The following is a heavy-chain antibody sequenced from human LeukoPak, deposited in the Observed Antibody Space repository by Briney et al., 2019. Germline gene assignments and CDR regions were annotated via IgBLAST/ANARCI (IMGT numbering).Heavy chain of an antibody. CDR1: GYSISSGYY. V-gene: IGHV4-38-2*02. J-gene: IGHJ4*02. D-gene: IGHD3-22*01. CDR2: IYHSGST. CDR3: ATEEVTFYYGTGGYYSGGYYFDY. Sequence: SETLSLTCTVSGYSISSGYYWGWIRQPPGKGLEWIGSIYHSGSTYYNPSLKSRVTISVDTSKNQFSLKMNSVTAADTAVFYCATEEVTFYYGTGGYYSGGYYFDYWGQGTLVTVSS.